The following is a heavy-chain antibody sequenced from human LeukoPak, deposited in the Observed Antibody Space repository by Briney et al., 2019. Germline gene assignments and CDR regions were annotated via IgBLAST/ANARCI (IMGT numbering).Heavy chain of an antibody. J-gene: IGHJ5*02. V-gene: IGHV4-39*01. Sequence: SETLSLTCTVSGDSISSNSYLWAWIRQPPGKGLGWIGNIYDSGNTYYNPSLKTRLTISADTSKNQFFLKLSSVTAADTAVYYCARHRSLQDWLDPWGQGTLVTVSS. CDR3: ARHRSLQDWLDP. CDR1: GDSISSNSYL. CDR2: IYDSGNT.